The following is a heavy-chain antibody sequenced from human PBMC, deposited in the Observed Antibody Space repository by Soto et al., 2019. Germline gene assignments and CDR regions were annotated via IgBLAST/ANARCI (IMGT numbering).Heavy chain of an antibody. D-gene: IGHD3-22*01. Sequence: QVQLQESGPGLVKPSQTLSLTCTVSGGSISCGRYYWSWIRQHPGKGLEWIGYIYYSGSTYYNPSLKSRVTISVDTSKNQFSLKLSSVTAADTAVYYCARGHRHYYDSSGPPGYWGQGTLVTVSS. CDR1: GGSISCGRYY. CDR3: ARGHRHYYDSSGPPGY. V-gene: IGHV4-31*03. J-gene: IGHJ4*02. CDR2: IYYSGST.